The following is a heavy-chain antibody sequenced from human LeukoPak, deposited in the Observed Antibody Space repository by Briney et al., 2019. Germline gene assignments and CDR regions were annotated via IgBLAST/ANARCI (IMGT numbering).Heavy chain of an antibody. CDR2: ISGSGGST. Sequence: PGGTLRLSCAASGFTFSSYGMSWVRQAPGKGLEWVSAISGSGGSTYYADSVKGRFTISRDNSKNTLYLQMNSLRAEDTAVYYCAKGTAYGDYFGYWGQGTLVTVSS. V-gene: IGHV3-23*01. CDR3: AKGTAYGDYFGY. D-gene: IGHD4-17*01. CDR1: GFTFSSYG. J-gene: IGHJ4*02.